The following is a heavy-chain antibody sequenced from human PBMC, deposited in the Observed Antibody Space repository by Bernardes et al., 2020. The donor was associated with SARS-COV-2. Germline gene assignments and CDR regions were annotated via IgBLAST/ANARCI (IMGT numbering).Heavy chain of an antibody. CDR1: GFTFRSYE. Sequence: GGSLRLSCAASGFTFRSYEMNWVRQAPGKGLEWVSYISSSGSTIYYADSVKGRFTISRDNAKNSLHLQMNSLRVEDTAAYYCARVGGTEYSGTWNYWFDPWGQGTLVTVSS. J-gene: IGHJ5*02. CDR3: ARVGGTEYSGTWNYWFDP. CDR2: ISSSGSTI. V-gene: IGHV3-48*03. D-gene: IGHD6-6*01.